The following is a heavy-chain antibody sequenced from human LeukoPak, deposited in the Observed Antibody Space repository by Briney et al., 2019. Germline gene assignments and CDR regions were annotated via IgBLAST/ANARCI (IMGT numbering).Heavy chain of an antibody. J-gene: IGHJ6*03. CDR3: ARVAPETAMVPFYYYYYYMDV. D-gene: IGHD5-18*01. V-gene: IGHV4-59*01. CDR2: IYYSGST. Sequence: SETLSLTCTVSGGSISSYYWSWIRQPPGKGLEWIGYIYYSGSTNYNPSLKSRVTISVDTSKNQFSLKLSSVTAADTAVYYCARVAPETAMVPFYYYYYYMDVWGKGTTVTVSS. CDR1: GGSISSYY.